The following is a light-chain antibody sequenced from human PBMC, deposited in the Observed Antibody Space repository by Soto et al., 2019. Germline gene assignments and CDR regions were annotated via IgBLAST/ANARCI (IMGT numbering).Light chain of an antibody. V-gene: IGKV1-5*03. J-gene: IGKJ1*01. CDR2: KSS. CDR1: QSVSIW. Sequence: DIQMTQSPSTLSASEGDRVTISCRASQSVSIWLAWYQQKPGRAPKLLIYKSSILESGVPSRFSGSRSGTEFTLTISSLQPDDFATYYCQQFNTSPWTFGQGTKVEIK. CDR3: QQFNTSPWT.